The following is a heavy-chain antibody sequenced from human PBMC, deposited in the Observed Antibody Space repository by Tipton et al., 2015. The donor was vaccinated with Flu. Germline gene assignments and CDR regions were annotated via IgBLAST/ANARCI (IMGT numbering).Heavy chain of an antibody. J-gene: IGHJ6*02. D-gene: IGHD2-15*01. CDR1: GDSISSYY. CDR2: FHYSARS. V-gene: IGHV4-59*12. CDR3: VRGGGCSGGSCYGSYYQYGMDV. Sequence: LRLSCSVSGDSISSYYWSWIRQPPGKGPEWIGYFHYSARSNYNPSFRGRVTTSADTSNNQLSLKLSSVTAADTAVYYCVRGGGCSGGSCYGSYYQYGMDVWGQGTTVTVSS.